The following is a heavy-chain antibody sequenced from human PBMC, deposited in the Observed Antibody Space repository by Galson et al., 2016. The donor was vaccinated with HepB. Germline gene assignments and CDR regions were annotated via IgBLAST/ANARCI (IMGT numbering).Heavy chain of an antibody. D-gene: IGHD6-19*01. V-gene: IGHV4-34*01. CDR1: GGSLSNNF. J-gene: IGHJ5*02. Sequence: TLSLTCSVYGGSLSNNFWSWLRQPPGKGLEWIGEIHHTGDTNHNSSLKSRVTMSVDTSKNQFSLKLNSVTASDTAVYYCARGKRPRQWLITKWFDPWGQGTPVTVSA. CDR3: ARGKRPRQWLITKWFDP. CDR2: IHHTGDT.